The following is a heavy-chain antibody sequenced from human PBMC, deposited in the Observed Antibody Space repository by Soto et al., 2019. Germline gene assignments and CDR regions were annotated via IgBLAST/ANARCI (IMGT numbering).Heavy chain of an antibody. CDR2: IYPSDSDI. CDR1: GYSFTSHW. V-gene: IGHV5-51*01. CDR3: ARQDYSNYRGGMDV. D-gene: IGHD2-2*01. J-gene: IGHJ6*02. Sequence: PGESLKISCKTSGYSFTSHWIAWVRQMPGEGLEWMGIIYPSDSDIRYRPSFQGQATISVDKSISTAYLQWSSLKASDTATYYCARQDYSNYRGGMDVWGQGTTVTVSS.